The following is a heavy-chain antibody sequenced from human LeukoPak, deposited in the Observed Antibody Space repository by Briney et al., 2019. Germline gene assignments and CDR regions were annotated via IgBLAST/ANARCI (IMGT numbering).Heavy chain of an antibody. Sequence: GGSLRLSCTASGFTFGDYAMSWFRQAPGKGLEWVGFIRSKAYGGTTEYAASVKGGFTISRDDSKSIAYLQMNSLKTEDTAVYYCTRDVGDYSNYLSFGESDYFDYWGQGTLVTVSS. J-gene: IGHJ4*02. CDR2: IRSKAYGGTT. D-gene: IGHD4-11*01. CDR1: GFTFGDYA. CDR3: TRDVGDYSNYLSFGESDYFDY. V-gene: IGHV3-49*03.